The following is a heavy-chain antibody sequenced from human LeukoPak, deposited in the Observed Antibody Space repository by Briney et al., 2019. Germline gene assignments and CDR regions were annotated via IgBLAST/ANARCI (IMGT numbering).Heavy chain of an antibody. D-gene: IGHD3-3*01. CDR3: ARHAPDVENYFDY. J-gene: IGHJ4*02. Sequence: NPSETLSLTCTVSGGSISSGSYYWSWIRQPAGKGLEWIGRIYTSGSTNYNPSLKSRVTISVDTSKNQFSLKLSSVTAADTAVYYCARHAPDVENYFDYWGQGTLVTVSS. CDR2: IYTSGST. CDR1: GGSISSGSYY. V-gene: IGHV4-61*02.